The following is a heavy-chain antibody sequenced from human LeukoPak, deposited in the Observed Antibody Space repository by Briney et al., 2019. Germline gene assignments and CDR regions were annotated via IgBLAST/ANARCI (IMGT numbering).Heavy chain of an antibody. D-gene: IGHD1-26*01. V-gene: IGHV3-21*04. CDR1: GFTFSSYS. CDR3: ARDRLSTMYSGSYYSYYYYYMDV. Sequence: AGGSLRLSCTASGFTFSSYSMNWVRQAPGKGLEWVSSISTSSSYIYYADSVKGRFTISRDNAKNSLYLQMNSLRAEDTALYYCARDRLSTMYSGSYYSYYYYYMDVWGKGTTVTVSS. CDR2: ISTSSSYI. J-gene: IGHJ6*03.